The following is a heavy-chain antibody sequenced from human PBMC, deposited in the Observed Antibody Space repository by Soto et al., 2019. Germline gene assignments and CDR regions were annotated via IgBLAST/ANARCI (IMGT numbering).Heavy chain of an antibody. CDR1: GGSISSGGYY. D-gene: IGHD3-22*01. Sequence: TSETLSLTCSVSGGSISSGGYYWSWIRQHPGKGLEWIGYIYYSGSTYYNPSLKSRVTISVDTSKNQFSLKLSSVTAADTAVYYCARGGWCYYDSSGYYPPCNWFDPWGQGTLVTV. CDR3: ARGGWCYYDSSGYYPPCNWFDP. V-gene: IGHV4-31*03. CDR2: IYYSGST. J-gene: IGHJ5*02.